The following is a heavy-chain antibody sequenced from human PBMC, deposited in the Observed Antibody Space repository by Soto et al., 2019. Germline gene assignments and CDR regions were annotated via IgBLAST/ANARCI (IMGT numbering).Heavy chain of an antibody. CDR1: GGSISSGGYY. Sequence: QVQLQESGPGLVKPSQTLSPTCTVSGGSISSGGYYWSWIRQHPGKGLEWIGYIYYSGSTYYNPSLKSRVTISVDTSKNQFSLKLSSVTAADTAVYYCARDGSGYLEVDSWGQGTLVTVSS. V-gene: IGHV4-31*03. D-gene: IGHD3-22*01. J-gene: IGHJ4*02. CDR3: ARDGSGYLEVDS. CDR2: IYYSGST.